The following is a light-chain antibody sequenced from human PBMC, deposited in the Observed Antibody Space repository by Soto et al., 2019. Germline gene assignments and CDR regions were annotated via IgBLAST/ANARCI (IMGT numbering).Light chain of an antibody. CDR2: EVS. Sequence: QSALTQPPSASGSPGQSVTISCTGTSSDVGGYNSVSWYQQHPGKAPKLMIYEVSKRPSGVPDRFSGSKSGNTASLTVSGLQAEDEADYYCSSYARSNYFVLFGGGTKVTVL. J-gene: IGLJ2*01. V-gene: IGLV2-8*01. CDR3: SSYARSNYFVL. CDR1: SSDVGGYNS.